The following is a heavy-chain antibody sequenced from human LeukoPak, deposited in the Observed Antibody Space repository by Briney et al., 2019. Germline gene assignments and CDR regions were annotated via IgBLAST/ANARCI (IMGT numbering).Heavy chain of an antibody. V-gene: IGHV3-7*01. J-gene: IGHJ6*03. CDR1: GFTFSSYS. CDR3: ARGHRFVYYYMDV. D-gene: IGHD3-16*02. Sequence: GGSLRLSCAASGFTFSSYSMNWVRQAPGKGLEWVANIKQDGSEKYYVDSVKGRFTISRDNAKNSLYLQMNSLRAEDTAVYYCARGHRFVYYYMDVWGKGTTVTVSS. CDR2: IKQDGSEK.